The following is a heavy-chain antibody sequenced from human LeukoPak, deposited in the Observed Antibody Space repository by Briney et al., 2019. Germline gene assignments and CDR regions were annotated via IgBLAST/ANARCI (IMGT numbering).Heavy chain of an antibody. V-gene: IGHV4-38-2*01. D-gene: IGHD2-2*01. CDR3: ARQYDSYFYYYLDL. CDR2: LYHPDST. Sequence: NPSETLSLTCAVSGYSISSGYYWVWVRQPPGKGLEWIGSLYHPDSTYYNPSLESRVTMSVDTSRNQFSLKLSFVTAADTAVYYCARQYDSYFYYYLDLWGTGTTVTVSS. J-gene: IGHJ6*03. CDR1: GYSISSGYY.